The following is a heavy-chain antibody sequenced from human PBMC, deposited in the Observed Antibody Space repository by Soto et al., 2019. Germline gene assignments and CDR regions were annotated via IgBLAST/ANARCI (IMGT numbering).Heavy chain of an antibody. V-gene: IGHV5-51*01. J-gene: IGHJ3*01. CDR3: ARRGTLSGRDDFDV. CDR1: GYSFTSYW. Sequence: GESLKISCKGSGYSFTSYWIGWVRQMPGKGLEWMGIIYPGDSETKYSPSFQGQVTISADKYTNTAYLYWSGLKASDTAMYYCARRGTLSGRDDFDVWGEGTMVTVSS. CDR2: IYPGDSET. D-gene: IGHD5-12*01.